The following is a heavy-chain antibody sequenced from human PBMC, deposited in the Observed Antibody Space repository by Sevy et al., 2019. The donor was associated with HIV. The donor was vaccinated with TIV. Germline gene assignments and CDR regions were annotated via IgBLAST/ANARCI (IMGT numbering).Heavy chain of an antibody. Sequence: VGSLRLSCAASGFTFSTYTMNWVRQAPGKALQWVSSISFSSNYIFFADSMKGRFTISRDNAKNSLYLQMNSLRAEDTAVYYCARGHSSSWPYFDYWGQGTLVTVSS. D-gene: IGHD6-13*01. CDR2: ISFSSNYI. CDR3: ARGHSSSWPYFDY. V-gene: IGHV3-21*01. J-gene: IGHJ4*02. CDR1: GFTFSTYT.